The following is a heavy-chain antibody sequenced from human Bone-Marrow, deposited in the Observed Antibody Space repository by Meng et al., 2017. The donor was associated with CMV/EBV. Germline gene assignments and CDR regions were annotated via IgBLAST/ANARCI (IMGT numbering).Heavy chain of an antibody. D-gene: IGHD3-3*01. Sequence: GESLKISCAASGFTFSSYAMHWVRQAPGKGLEYVSAISSNGGSTYYADSVKGRFTISRDNSKNTLYLQMGSLRAEDTAVYYCARDTPYVLRFSWPPEDVWGQGTTVTVSS. CDR2: ISSNGGST. J-gene: IGHJ6*02. CDR1: GFTFSSYA. V-gene: IGHV3-64*02. CDR3: ARDTPYVLRFSWPPEDV.